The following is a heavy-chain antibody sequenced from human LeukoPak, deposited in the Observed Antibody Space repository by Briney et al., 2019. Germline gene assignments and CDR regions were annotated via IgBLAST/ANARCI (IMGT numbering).Heavy chain of an antibody. J-gene: IGHJ4*02. V-gene: IGHV3-48*03. D-gene: IGHD3-3*01. CDR2: IGTIISTT. CDR1: GFTFGSYE. CDR3: AREATWGEWYFDH. Sequence: GGSLRLSCAASGFTFGSYEMNWVRQAPGKGLEWVAYIGTIISTTYYADSVKGRFTVSRDNSKSTLYLQMNGLSVEDTAIYYCAREATWGEWYFDHWGQGTPVTVSS.